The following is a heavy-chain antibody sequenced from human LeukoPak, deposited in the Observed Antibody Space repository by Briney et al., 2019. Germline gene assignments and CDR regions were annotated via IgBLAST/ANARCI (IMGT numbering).Heavy chain of an antibody. V-gene: IGHV1-46*01. Sequence: ASVKVSCKASGYTFTSYYMHWVRQAPGQGLEWMGIINPSGGSTSYAQKFQGRVTMTRDTSTSTVYMELSSLRSEDTAVYYCARGEGQYYYDSSGYYRQGGFYYFDYWGQGTLVTVSS. D-gene: IGHD3-22*01. J-gene: IGHJ4*02. CDR1: GYTFTSYY. CDR3: ARGEGQYYYDSSGYYRQGGFYYFDY. CDR2: INPSGGST.